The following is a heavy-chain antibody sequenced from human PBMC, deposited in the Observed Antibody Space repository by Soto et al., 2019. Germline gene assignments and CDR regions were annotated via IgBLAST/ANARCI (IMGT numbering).Heavy chain of an antibody. V-gene: IGHV4-38-2*01. Sequence: TLSLTCAVSGYSISSGYYWGWIRQPPGKGLEWIGSIYHSGSTYYNPSLKSRVTISVDTSKNQFSLKLSSVTAADTAVYYCARKSPLYYGMDVWGQGTTVTVSS. CDR2: IYHSGST. CDR3: ARKSPLYYGMDV. CDR1: GYSISSGYY. J-gene: IGHJ6*02.